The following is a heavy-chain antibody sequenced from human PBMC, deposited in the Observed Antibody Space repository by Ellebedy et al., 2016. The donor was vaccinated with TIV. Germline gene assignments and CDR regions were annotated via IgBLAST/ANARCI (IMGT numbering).Heavy chain of an antibody. CDR1: GFSLTNPRMG. V-gene: IGHV2-26*01. Sequence: SGPTLVXPTETLTLTCTVSGFSLTNPRMGVTWIRQPPGKALEWLAHIFPYNEKSYRTSLESRLTISKDTSRSQVGLTMTNMDPVDTATYFCARTEVIYSSSVDSFYFYMDVWGKGITVTVSS. J-gene: IGHJ6*03. D-gene: IGHD3-16*02. CDR3: ARTEVIYSSSVDSFYFYMDV. CDR2: IFPYNEK.